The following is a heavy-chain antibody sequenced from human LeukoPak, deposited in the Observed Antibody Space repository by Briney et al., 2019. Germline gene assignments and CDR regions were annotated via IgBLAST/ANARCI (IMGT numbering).Heavy chain of an antibody. CDR2: ISAYNGNT. D-gene: IGHD1-26*01. V-gene: IGHV1-18*01. CDR3: ARDRRTKWELYNWFDT. Sequence: ASVKVACKTSGYTFTSYGISWVRQSPGQGLEWMGWISAYNGNTNYAQKLQGRVTMTTDTSTSTAYMELRSLRSDDTAVYYCARDRRTKWELYNWFDTWGQGTLVTVSS. J-gene: IGHJ5*02. CDR1: GYTFTSYG.